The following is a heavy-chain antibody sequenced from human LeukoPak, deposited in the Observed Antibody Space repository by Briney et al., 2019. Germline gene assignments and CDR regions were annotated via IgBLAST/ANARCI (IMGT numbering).Heavy chain of an antibody. D-gene: IGHD3-22*01. CDR2: INHSGST. V-gene: IGHV4-34*01. CDR1: GGSFSGYY. J-gene: IGHJ6*02. CDR3: ARDRDYYDSSGYYDYGMDV. Sequence: PSETLSLTCAVYGGSFSGYYWSWIRQPPGKGLEWIGEINHSGSTNYNPSLKSRVTISVDTSKNQFSLKLSSVTAADTAVYYCARDRDYYDSSGYYDYGMDVWGQGTTVTVSS.